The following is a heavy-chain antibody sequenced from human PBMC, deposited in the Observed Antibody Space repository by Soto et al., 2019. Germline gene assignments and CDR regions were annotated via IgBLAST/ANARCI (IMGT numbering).Heavy chain of an antibody. Sequence: EVQLVESGGGVVRPGGSLRLSCAASGFTFDDYGMSWVRQAPGKGLEWVSGINWNGGSTGYADSVKGRFTISRDNAKNSLYLQMNSLRAEDTALYHCARGVWNPYYYYYYMDVWGKGTTVTVSS. CDR2: INWNGGST. CDR1: GFTFDDYG. V-gene: IGHV3-20*01. D-gene: IGHD1-1*01. J-gene: IGHJ6*03. CDR3: ARGVWNPYYYYYYMDV.